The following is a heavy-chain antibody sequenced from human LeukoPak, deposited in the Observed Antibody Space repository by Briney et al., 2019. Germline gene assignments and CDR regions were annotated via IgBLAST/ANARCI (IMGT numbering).Heavy chain of an antibody. CDR2: IYYSGST. V-gene: IGHV4-31*03. CDR3: ARVLATFWEFDY. Sequence: PSETLSLTCTVSGGSISSGGYYWSWIRQHPGKGLEWIGYIYYSGSTYYNPSLKSRVTISVDTSKNQFSLKLSSVTAADTAVYYCARVLATFWEFDYWGQGILVTVSS. CDR1: GGSISSGGYY. J-gene: IGHJ4*02. D-gene: IGHD5-24*01.